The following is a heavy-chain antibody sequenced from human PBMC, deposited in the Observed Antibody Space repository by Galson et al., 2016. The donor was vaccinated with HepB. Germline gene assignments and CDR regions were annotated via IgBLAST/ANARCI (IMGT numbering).Heavy chain of an antibody. CDR1: GFTFNRRG. D-gene: IGHD2/OR15-2a*01. Sequence: SLRLPCAASGFTFNRRGVHWVRQAPGKGLEWVAADSMDGRRKFYADSVKGRFTISRDNSNNMLFLQMSSLRVDDTAVYYCAKRHEYCPPVGCSVDSWGQGTLVSVSS. V-gene: IGHV3-30*18. J-gene: IGHJ4*02. CDR3: AKRHEYCPPVGCSVDS. CDR2: DSMDGRRK.